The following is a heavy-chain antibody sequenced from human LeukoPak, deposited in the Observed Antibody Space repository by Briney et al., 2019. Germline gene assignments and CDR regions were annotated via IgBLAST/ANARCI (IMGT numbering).Heavy chain of an antibody. CDR1: GFTFSSYG. D-gene: IGHD3-22*01. CDR3: AKDSGTLYYYDSSGYPDY. CDR2: ISYDGSNK. V-gene: IGHV3-30*18. J-gene: IGHJ4*02. Sequence: GGSLRLSCAASGFTFSSYGMHWVRQAPGKGLEWVAVISYDGSNKYYADSVKGRFTISRDNSKKTLYLQMNSLRAEATAVYYCAKDSGTLYYYDSSGYPDYWGQGTLVTVSS.